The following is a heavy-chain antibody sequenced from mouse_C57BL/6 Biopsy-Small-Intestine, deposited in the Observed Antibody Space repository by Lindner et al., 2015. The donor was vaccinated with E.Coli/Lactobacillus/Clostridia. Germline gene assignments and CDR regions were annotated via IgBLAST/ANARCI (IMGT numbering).Heavy chain of an antibody. D-gene: IGHD4-1*01. J-gene: IGHJ3*01. CDR2: ISSGGSYT. Sequence: VQLQESGEGLVKPGGSLKLSCAASGFTFSSYAMSWVRQTPDKRLERVATISSGGSYTYYPDNVKGRFTISRDNAKNNLYLQMSHLKSEDTAMYYCARGTGTFAYWGQGTLVTVSA. CDR1: GFTFSSYA. V-gene: IGHV5-4*01. CDR3: ARGTGTFAY.